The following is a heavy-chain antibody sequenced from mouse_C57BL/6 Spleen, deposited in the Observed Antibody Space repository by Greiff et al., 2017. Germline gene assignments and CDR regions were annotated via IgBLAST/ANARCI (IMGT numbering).Heavy chain of an antibody. J-gene: IGHJ4*01. CDR3: ARTYYYGSSNAMDY. Sequence: QVQLQQPGAELVKPGASVKMSCKASGYTFTSYWITWVKQRPGQGLEWIGDIYPGSGSTNYNEKFKSKDTLTVDTSSSTAYMQLSSLTSEDSAVYYCARTYYYGSSNAMDYWGQGTSVTVSS. V-gene: IGHV1-55*01. D-gene: IGHD1-1*01. CDR2: IYPGSGST. CDR1: GYTFTSYW.